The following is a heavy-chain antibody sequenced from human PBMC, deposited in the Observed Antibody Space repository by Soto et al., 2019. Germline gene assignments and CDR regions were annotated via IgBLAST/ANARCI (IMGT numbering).Heavy chain of an antibody. V-gene: IGHV3-23*01. Sequence: EVQLLESGGNLVQPGGSLRLSCAASGFAFSSYGMNWVRQGPGKGLEWVSAISGSDDKTYYADSVKGRFTISRDRSTNTLFLQMNSLRAEDTATYFCVSGHCSSTKCWMGSFAHWGQGILVPVSS. CDR1: GFAFSSYG. J-gene: IGHJ4*02. D-gene: IGHD2-2*03. CDR2: ISGSDDKT. CDR3: VSGHCSSTKCWMGSFAH.